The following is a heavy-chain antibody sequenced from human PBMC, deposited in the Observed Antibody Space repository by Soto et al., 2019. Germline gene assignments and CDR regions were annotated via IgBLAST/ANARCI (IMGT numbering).Heavy chain of an antibody. J-gene: IGHJ4*02. CDR3: ATEGRFGEFNFDY. V-gene: IGHV1-24*01. CDR2: FDPEDGET. CDR1: GYTLTELS. Sequence: ASVKVSCKVSGYTLTELSMHWVRQAPGKGLEWMGGFDPEDGETIYAQKFQGRVTMTEDTSTDTAYMVLSSLSSEDTAVYYWATEGRFGEFNFDYWGQGTLVTVSS. D-gene: IGHD3-10*01.